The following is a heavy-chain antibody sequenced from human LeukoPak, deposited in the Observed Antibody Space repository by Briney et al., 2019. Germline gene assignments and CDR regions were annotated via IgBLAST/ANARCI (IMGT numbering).Heavy chain of an antibody. J-gene: IGHJ4*02. V-gene: IGHV3-66*01. CDR3: AIYSDGLMGGPDY. CDR2: IYSVGST. Sequence: PGGSLRLSCAASGFTVSSYYMSWVRQAPGEGLEWVSVIYSVGSTYYADSVKGRFTISRDNSKNTLYLQMNSLRAEDTAVDYCAIYSDGLMGGPDYWGQGTLVTVSS. D-gene: IGHD5-18*01. CDR1: GFTVSSYY.